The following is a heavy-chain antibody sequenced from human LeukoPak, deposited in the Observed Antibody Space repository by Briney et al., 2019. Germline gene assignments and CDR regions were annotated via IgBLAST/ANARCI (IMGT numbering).Heavy chain of an antibody. CDR1: GFTLDDYA. CDR2: RSGSGDGI. Sequence: GSSLTLFCSASGFTLDDYAMYWVQQAPGKGLQWVLGRSGSGDGIGYEDSVKSRFTITRNNTNNSLLLQMSSQRVEDTACYYYAKGQYSGYDSQPDYWGQGTLVTVSS. CDR3: AKGQYSGYDSQPDY. J-gene: IGHJ4*02. V-gene: IGHV3-9*01. D-gene: IGHD5-12*01.